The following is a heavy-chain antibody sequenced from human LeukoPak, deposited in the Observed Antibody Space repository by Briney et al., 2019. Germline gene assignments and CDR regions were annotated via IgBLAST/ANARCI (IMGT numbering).Heavy chain of an antibody. Sequence: ASVKVSCKVSGYTLTELSMHWVRQAPGKGLEWMGGFDPEDGETIYAQKFQGRVTMTEDTSTDTAYMELSSLRSEDTAVYYCATLGVAIFGVVIIPNWFDPWGQGTLVTVSS. V-gene: IGHV1-24*01. J-gene: IGHJ5*02. CDR1: GYTLTELS. CDR3: ATLGVAIFGVVIIPNWFDP. D-gene: IGHD3-3*01. CDR2: FDPEDGET.